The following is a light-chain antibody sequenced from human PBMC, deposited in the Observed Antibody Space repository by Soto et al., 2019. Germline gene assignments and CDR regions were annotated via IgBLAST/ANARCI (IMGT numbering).Light chain of an antibody. Sequence: AIQLTQSPSSLSASVGDRVTITCRASQAIRGALAWYQQKPGKAPKMLIYDVSTLESGVPLRFSGSSSGTDFTLTISSLQPVDFATYYCQQFNSYPITCGQGTRLEIK. CDR3: QQFNSYPIT. CDR1: QAIRGA. CDR2: DVS. J-gene: IGKJ5*01. V-gene: IGKV1-13*02.